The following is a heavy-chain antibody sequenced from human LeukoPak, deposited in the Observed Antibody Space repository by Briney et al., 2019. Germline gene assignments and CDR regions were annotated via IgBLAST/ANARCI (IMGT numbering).Heavy chain of an antibody. V-gene: IGHV1-2*06. CDR2: INPNSGGT. D-gene: IGHD5-18*01. Sequence: ASVKVSCKASGYTFTGYYMHWVRQAPGQGLEWMGRINPNSGGTNYAQKFQGRVTMTRDTSISTAYMELSRLRSDDTAVYYCTSTVYSYGPYIDYWGQGTLVTVSS. J-gene: IGHJ4*02. CDR3: TSTVYSYGPYIDY. CDR1: GYTFTGYY.